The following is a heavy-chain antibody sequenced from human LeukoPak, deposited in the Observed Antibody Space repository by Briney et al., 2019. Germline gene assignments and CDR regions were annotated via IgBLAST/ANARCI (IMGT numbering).Heavy chain of an antibody. CDR2: INWNGGST. CDR1: GLNFDDYG. Sequence: GGSLRLSCAASGLNFDDYGMSWVRQAPGKGLEWVSGINWNGGSTGYADSVKGRFTISRDNAKNSLYLQMNSLRAEDTALYYCARGKGAYYMDVWGKGTTVTVSS. V-gene: IGHV3-20*04. CDR3: ARGKGAYYMDV. J-gene: IGHJ6*03.